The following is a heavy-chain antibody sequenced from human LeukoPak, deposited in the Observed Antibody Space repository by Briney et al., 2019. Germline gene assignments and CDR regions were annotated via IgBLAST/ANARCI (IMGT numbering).Heavy chain of an antibody. CDR2: IKQDGSEK. CDR1: GFTFSSYW. J-gene: IGHJ4*02. V-gene: IGHV3-7*01. D-gene: IGHD4-17*01. Sequence: GGSLRLSCAASGFTFSSYWMSWVRQAPGKGLEWVANIKQDGSEKYYVDSVKGRFTISRDNAKNSLYLQMNSLRAEDTAVYYCARMTTVMSYYFDYWGQGTLVTVSS. CDR3: ARMTTVMSYYFDY.